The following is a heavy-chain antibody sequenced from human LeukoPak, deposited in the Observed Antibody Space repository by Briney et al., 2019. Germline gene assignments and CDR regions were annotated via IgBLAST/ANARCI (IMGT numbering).Heavy chain of an antibody. CDR2: IYTSGST. CDR1: GGSISSYY. D-gene: IGHD1-26*01. J-gene: IGHJ3*02. V-gene: IGHV4-4*07. CDR3: AGSGSYWEGVAFDI. Sequence: SETLSLTCTVSGGSISSYYWSWIRQPAGKGLEWIGRIYTSGSTNYNPSLKSRVTMSVDTSKNQFSLKLSSVTAADTAVYCCAGSGSYWEGVAFDIWGQGTMVTVSS.